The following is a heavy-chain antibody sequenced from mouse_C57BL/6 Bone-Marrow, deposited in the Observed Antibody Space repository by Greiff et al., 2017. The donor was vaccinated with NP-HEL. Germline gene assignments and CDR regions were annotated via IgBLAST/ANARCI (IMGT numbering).Heavy chain of an antibody. Sequence: EVQLVESGPGLVKPSQSLSLTCSVTGYSITSGYYWNWIRRFPGNKLEWVGSISYDGSNNYSPSLKNRIPITRDTSKNQFFLKLNSVTAEDTATYYCTRAYGTYLDYWGQGTTLTVSS. CDR2: ISYDGSN. CDR1: GYSITSGYY. J-gene: IGHJ2*01. CDR3: TRAYGTYLDY. D-gene: IGHD2-10*02. V-gene: IGHV3-6*01.